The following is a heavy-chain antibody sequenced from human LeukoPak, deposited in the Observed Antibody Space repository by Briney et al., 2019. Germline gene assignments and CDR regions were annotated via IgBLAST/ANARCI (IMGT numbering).Heavy chain of an antibody. Sequence: ASVKVSCKASGYTFTGYYMHWVRQAPGRGLEWMGWINPNSGGTNYAQKFQGRVTMTRDTSISTAYMELSRLRSDDTAVYYCARVGRGNWGPYYFDYWGQGTLVTVSS. D-gene: IGHD7-27*01. J-gene: IGHJ4*02. CDR3: ARVGRGNWGPYYFDY. CDR2: INPNSGGT. CDR1: GYTFTGYY. V-gene: IGHV1-2*02.